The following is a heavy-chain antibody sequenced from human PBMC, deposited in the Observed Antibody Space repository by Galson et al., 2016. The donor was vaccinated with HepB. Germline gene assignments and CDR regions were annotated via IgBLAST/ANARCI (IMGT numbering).Heavy chain of an antibody. CDR3: ARDRAYSQFDF. Sequence: SLRLSCAASGFSFNNSWMNWVRQAPGKGPEWVASMNPDGSANYYVGSVRGRYTLSRDNAKNSLYLQMDSLRADDTAVYYCARDRAYSQFDFWGQGTPVTVSS. V-gene: IGHV3-7*03. D-gene: IGHD4-11*01. CDR2: MNPDGSAN. J-gene: IGHJ4*02. CDR1: GFSFNNSW.